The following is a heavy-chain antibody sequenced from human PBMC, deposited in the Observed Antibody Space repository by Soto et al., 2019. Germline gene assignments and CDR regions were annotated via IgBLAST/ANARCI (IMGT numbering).Heavy chain of an antibody. V-gene: IGHV3-48*02. CDR2: ISSSTSTI. D-gene: IGHD3-3*01. CDR3: ARDRRITIFGVVDYYGMDV. J-gene: IGHJ6*02. Sequence: GGSLRLSCAASGFTFSSYSMNWVRQAPGKGLEWVSYISSSTSTIYYADSVKGRFTISRDNAKNSLYLQMNSPRDEDTAVYYCARDRRITIFGVVDYYGMDVWGQGTTVTVSS. CDR1: GFTFSSYS.